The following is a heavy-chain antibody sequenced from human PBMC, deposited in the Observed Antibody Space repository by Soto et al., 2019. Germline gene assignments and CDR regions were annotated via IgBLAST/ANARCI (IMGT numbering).Heavy chain of an antibody. Sequence: GGSLRLSCAAAGGAFSHNAMSWVRQAPGKGLEWVSAISGGGGMTYYADSVKGRFTISRDNSKDTLYLQMNNLRVDDTAVYYCAREALTDRDGFDIWGQGTMVTVSS. CDR2: ISGGGGMT. CDR1: GGAFSHNA. J-gene: IGHJ3*02. CDR3: AREALTDRDGFDI. V-gene: IGHV3-23*01.